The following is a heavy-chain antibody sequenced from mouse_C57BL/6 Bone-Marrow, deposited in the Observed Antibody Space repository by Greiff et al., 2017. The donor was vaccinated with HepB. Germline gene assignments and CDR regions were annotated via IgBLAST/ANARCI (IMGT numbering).Heavy chain of an antibody. CDR1: GYTFTDYE. Sequence: VQLQQSGAELVRPGASVTLSCKASGYTFTDYEMHWVKQTPVHGLEWIGAIDPETGGTAYNQKFKGQAILTADQSSSTAYMELRSLTSEDSAVYYCTRDFYWGQGTLVTVSA. V-gene: IGHV1-15*01. CDR2: IDPETGGT. CDR3: TRDFY. J-gene: IGHJ3*01.